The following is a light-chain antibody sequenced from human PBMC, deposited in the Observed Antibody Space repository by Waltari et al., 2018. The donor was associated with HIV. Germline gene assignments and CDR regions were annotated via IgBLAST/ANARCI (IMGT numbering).Light chain of an antibody. CDR2: RND. CDR3: VAWDDSLSGFA. Sequence: QSVLTPPPSASGTLGQRVPISCPGRNSNAGSTDVYWYKQVPGTAPKQLIYRNDQRRSGVPDRFSASKSGASASLSISGLRSEDEADYYCVAWDDSLSGFAFGTGTKVTVL. V-gene: IGLV1-47*01. CDR1: NSNAGSTD. J-gene: IGLJ1*01.